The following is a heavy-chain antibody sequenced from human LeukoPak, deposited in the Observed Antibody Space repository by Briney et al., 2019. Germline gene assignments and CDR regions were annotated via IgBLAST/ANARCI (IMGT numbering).Heavy chain of an antibody. Sequence: HAGRSLRLSCAASGFTFSSYAMHWVRQAPGKGLEWVAVISYDGSNKYYADSVKGRFTISRDNSKNTLYLQMNSLRAEDTAVYYCARVVGGYNSYDAFDIWGQGTMVTVSS. CDR3: ARVVGGYNSYDAFDI. CDR2: ISYDGSNK. J-gene: IGHJ3*02. D-gene: IGHD5-24*01. CDR1: GFTFSSYA. V-gene: IGHV3-30-3*01.